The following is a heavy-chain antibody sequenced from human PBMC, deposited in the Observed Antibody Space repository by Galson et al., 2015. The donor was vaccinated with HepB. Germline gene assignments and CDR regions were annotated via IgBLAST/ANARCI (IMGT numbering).Heavy chain of an antibody. CDR1: GFTFSSYS. CDR3: ARSNPTVTPRGYYYYMDV. J-gene: IGHJ6*03. Sequence: SLRLSCAASGFTFSSYSMNWVRQAPGKGLEWVSYISSSSSTIYYADSVKGRFTISRDNAKNSLYLQMNSLRDEDTAVYYCARSNPTVTPRGYYYYMDVWGKGTTVTVSS. CDR2: ISSSSSTI. V-gene: IGHV3-48*02. D-gene: IGHD4-11*01.